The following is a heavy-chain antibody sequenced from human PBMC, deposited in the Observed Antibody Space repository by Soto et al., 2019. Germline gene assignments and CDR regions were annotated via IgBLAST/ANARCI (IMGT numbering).Heavy chain of an antibody. Sequence: GGSLRLSCAASGFRFSDHYMTWIRQAPGKGLEWVAKISGDGTTIYQAEPVKGRFTVSRDKAKNSVYLQMKSLRAEDTAVYYWASDPYYHASGFWGQGTLVTVSS. CDR2: ISGDGTTI. CDR3: ASDPYYHASGF. CDR1: GFRFSDHY. D-gene: IGHD3-10*01. J-gene: IGHJ4*02. V-gene: IGHV3-11*01.